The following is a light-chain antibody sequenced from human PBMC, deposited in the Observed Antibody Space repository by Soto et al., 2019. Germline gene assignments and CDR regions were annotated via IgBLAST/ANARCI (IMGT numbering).Light chain of an antibody. CDR2: DVF. J-gene: IGLJ1*01. Sequence: QSVLTQPASVSGSPGQSITISCTGTSSGVGFYNYVSWFQQHPGKAPKLLIYDVFSRPSGVSNRFSGSKSGNTASLAISGLQAEDEADYYCQSYDRSLRLAYVFGNGTKVTVL. CDR1: SSGVGFYNY. CDR3: QSYDRSLRLAYV. V-gene: IGLV2-14*01.